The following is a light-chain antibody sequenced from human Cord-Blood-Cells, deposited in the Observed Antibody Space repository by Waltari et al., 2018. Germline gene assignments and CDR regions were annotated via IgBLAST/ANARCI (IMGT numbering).Light chain of an antibody. CDR3: QQRSNWPLT. CDR1: QSVSSY. CDR2: DAS. J-gene: IGKJ4*01. Sequence: EIVLTQSPATLSLYPGERATLSCRASQSVSSYLAWYQQKPGQAPRLLIYDASNRATGIPARFSGSGSVTDFTLTISSLEPEDLAVYYCQQRSNWPLTFGGGTKVEIK. V-gene: IGKV3-11*01.